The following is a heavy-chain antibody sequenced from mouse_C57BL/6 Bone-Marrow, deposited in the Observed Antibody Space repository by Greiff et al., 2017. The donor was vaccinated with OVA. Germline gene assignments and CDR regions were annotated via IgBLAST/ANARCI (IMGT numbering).Heavy chain of an antibody. CDR1: GFTFSSYT. CDR3: ARHAGTAY. J-gene: IGHJ3*01. Sequence: EVQGVESGGGLVKPGGSLKLSCAASGFTFSSYTMSWVRQTPEKRLEWVATISGGGGNTYYPDSVKGRFTISRDNAKNTLYLQMSSLRSEDTALYYCARHAGTAYWGQGTLVTVSA. V-gene: IGHV5-9*01. D-gene: IGHD4-1*01. CDR2: ISGGGGNT.